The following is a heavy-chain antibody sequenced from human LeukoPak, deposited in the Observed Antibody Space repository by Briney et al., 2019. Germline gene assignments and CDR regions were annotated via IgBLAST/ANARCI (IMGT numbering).Heavy chain of an antibody. D-gene: IGHD1-26*01. CDR3: AKDLLSGASDY. Sequence: GGSLRLSCAASGFTFSSYGMHWVRQAPGKGLEWVAVISYDGSNKYYADSVKGRFTISRDNSKNTLYLQMNSLRAEDTAVYYCAKDLLSGASDYWGQGTLVTVSS. J-gene: IGHJ4*02. CDR1: GFTFSSYG. CDR2: ISYDGSNK. V-gene: IGHV3-30*18.